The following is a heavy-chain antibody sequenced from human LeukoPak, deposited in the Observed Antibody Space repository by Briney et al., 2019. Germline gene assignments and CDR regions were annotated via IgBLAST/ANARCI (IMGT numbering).Heavy chain of an antibody. CDR1: GYTFTSYA. V-gene: IGHV1-3*01. CDR3: ARAQHPEYYDFWSGYSRTSRFDY. Sequence: ASVKVSCKASGYTFTSYAMHWVRQAPGQRLEWMGWINAGNGNTKYSQKFQGRVTITRDTSASTAYMELSSLRSEDTAVYYCARAQHPEYYDFWSGYSRTSRFDYWGQGTLVTVSS. D-gene: IGHD3-3*01. CDR2: INAGNGNT. J-gene: IGHJ4*02.